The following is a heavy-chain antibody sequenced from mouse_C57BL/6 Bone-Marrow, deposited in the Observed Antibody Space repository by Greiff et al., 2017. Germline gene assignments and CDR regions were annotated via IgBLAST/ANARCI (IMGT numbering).Heavy chain of an antibody. CDR3: ARHEEGYGNYWVYAMDY. V-gene: IGHV1-62-2*01. Sequence: VQLKESGAELVKPGASVKLSCKASGYTFTEYTIHWVKQRSGQGLEWIGWFYPGSGSIKYNEKFKDKATLTADKSSSTVYMELSRLTSEDSAVYFCARHEEGYGNYWVYAMDYWGQGTSVTVSS. J-gene: IGHJ4*01. CDR2: FYPGSGSI. CDR1: GYTFTEYT. D-gene: IGHD2-10*02.